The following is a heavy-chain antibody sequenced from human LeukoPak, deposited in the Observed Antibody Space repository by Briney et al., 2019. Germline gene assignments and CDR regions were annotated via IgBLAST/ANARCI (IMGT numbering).Heavy chain of an antibody. Sequence: GGSLRLSCSASGFTFISNAMHWVRQAPGKGLEYVSAISSNGGSTYYADSVKGRFTISRDNSKNTLYLQMSSLRAEDTAVYYCVKDYDILTGYFDYWGQGTLVTVSS. CDR3: VKDYDILTGYFDY. D-gene: IGHD3-9*01. V-gene: IGHV3-64D*06. CDR1: GFTFISNA. CDR2: ISSNGGST. J-gene: IGHJ4*02.